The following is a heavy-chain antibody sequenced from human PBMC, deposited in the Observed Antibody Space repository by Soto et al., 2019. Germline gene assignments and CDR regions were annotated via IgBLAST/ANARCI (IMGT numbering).Heavy chain of an antibody. D-gene: IGHD2-21*02. CDR1: GGSISSYF. V-gene: IGHV4-4*07. CDR3: ARESTVVTLRTFDI. J-gene: IGHJ3*02. CDR2: IYTSGST. Sequence: SETLSLTCTVSGGSISSYFCSWIRQPAGKGLEWIGRIYTSGSTNYNPSLKSRVTMSVDTSKNQFSLKPSSVTAADTAVYYCARESTVVTLRTFDIWGQGTMVTVSS.